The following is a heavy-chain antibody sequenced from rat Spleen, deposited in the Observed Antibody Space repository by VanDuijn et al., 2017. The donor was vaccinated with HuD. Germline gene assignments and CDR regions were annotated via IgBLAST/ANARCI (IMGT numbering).Heavy chain of an antibody. V-gene: IGHV3-3*01. Sequence: EVQLQESGPGPVKVSESLSLTCSVTGHSITSSYRWNWIRKFPGNKLEWMGYINSAGTTNYNPSLKSRISITIDTTKNQFFLQLISVTSGDTATYYCSRLTYYGYNHYFDYWGQGVMVTVSS. CDR2: INSAGTT. J-gene: IGHJ2*01. CDR1: GHSITSSYR. CDR3: SRLTYYGYNHYFDY. D-gene: IGHD1-9*01.